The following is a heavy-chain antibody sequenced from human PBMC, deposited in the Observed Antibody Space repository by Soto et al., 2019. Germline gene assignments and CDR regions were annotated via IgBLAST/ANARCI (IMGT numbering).Heavy chain of an antibody. CDR3: ATGGRQWLVTSDFNY. V-gene: IGHV3-30*03. D-gene: IGHD6-19*01. CDR1: GFTFSDYA. J-gene: IGHJ4*02. Sequence: VQLVESGGGVVQPGRSLRLSCAASGFTFSDYAMHWVRQAPGKGLEWVAVVSHDGRNTHYADSVKGRFTISRDSSKNTVSLEMTSLRADDTAVYYCATGGRQWLVTSDFNYWGQGALVNVSS. CDR2: VSHDGRNT.